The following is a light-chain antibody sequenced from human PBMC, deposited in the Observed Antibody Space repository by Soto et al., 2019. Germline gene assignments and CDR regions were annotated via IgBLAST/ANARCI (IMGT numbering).Light chain of an antibody. Sequence: EIVLTQSPGTLSLSPGDRAILPCRASQSVSSNFLAWYQQKPGQAPRLLIYGASIRATGIPDRFSGSGSGTDFTLTIRRLEPEDFAMYFCHQYGSSPRTFDQGTKVEIK. V-gene: IGKV3-20*01. J-gene: IGKJ1*01. CDR2: GAS. CDR3: HQYGSSPRT. CDR1: QSVSSNF.